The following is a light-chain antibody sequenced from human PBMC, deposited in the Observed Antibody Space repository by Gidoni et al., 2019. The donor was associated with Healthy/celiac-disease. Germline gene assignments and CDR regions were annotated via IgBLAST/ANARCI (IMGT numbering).Light chain of an antibody. J-gene: IGKJ4*01. CDR3: QQRSNWPLT. CDR2: DAS. CDR1: PSVSSY. V-gene: IGKV3-11*01. Sequence: IVLTQSPATLSLSPGERATLSCRASPSVSSYLAWYQQKPGQAPRLLIYDASNRATGIPARFSGSGSGTDFTLTISSLEPEVFAVYYCQQRSNWPLTFGGXTKVEIK.